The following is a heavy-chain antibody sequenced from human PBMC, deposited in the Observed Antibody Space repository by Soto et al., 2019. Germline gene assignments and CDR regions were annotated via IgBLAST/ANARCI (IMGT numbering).Heavy chain of an antibody. CDR3: ARWKNEPEHYNWNHFDY. Sequence: QVQLQESGPGLVKPSQTLSLTCTVSGGSITSGSYYWSWIRQHPGKGLEWIGYISYSGSTYYNPSLQGRVTMSEDTSKNQFSLELASVTAADTAVYYCARWKNEPEHYNWNHFDYWGQGTLVTVSS. CDR2: ISYSGST. CDR1: GGSITSGSYY. D-gene: IGHD1-20*01. J-gene: IGHJ4*02. V-gene: IGHV4-31*03.